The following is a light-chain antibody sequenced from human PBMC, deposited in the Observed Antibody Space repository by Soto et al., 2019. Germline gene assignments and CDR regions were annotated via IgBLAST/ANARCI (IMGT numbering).Light chain of an antibody. CDR2: QAS. CDR3: QQYNSYPYT. Sequence: DIQMTQSPSTLSASVGDRVTITCRASQSVSSWLAWYQQKPGNAPKLLIYQASSLEGGVPSRFSGSGSGTEFTLTINGLQPDDVATYYCQQYNSYPYTFGQGTKLEIK. V-gene: IGKV1-5*03. J-gene: IGKJ2*01. CDR1: QSVSSW.